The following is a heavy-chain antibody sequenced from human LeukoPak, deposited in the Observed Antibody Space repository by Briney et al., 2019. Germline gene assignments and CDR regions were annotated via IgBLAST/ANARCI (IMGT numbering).Heavy chain of an antibody. CDR3: TIPYKEQLDFDH. J-gene: IGHJ4*02. CDR2: INVGNGDT. CDR1: GYTFTRYP. V-gene: IGHV1-3*01. Sequence: ASVNVSCKASGYTFTRYPMHWVRQVPGQRLEWMGWINVGNGDTKYSQKFQGRITITRDTTADTVYMELSSLRSEDTAVYYCTIPYKEQLDFDHWGQGTLVIVSS. D-gene: IGHD1-1*01.